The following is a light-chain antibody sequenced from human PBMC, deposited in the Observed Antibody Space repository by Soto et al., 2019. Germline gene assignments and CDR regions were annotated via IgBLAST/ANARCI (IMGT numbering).Light chain of an antibody. CDR2: DVS. J-gene: IGLJ2*01. CDR1: SSDVGGYNY. CDR3: SSYTRTNTLV. Sequence: QSALTQPASVSGSPGQSITMSCTGTSSDVGGYNYVSWYQQHPGKVPKLMIYDVSNRPSGVSNRFSGSKSGNTASLNISGLQAEDEADYYCSSYTRTNTLVFGGGTKLTVL. V-gene: IGLV2-14*03.